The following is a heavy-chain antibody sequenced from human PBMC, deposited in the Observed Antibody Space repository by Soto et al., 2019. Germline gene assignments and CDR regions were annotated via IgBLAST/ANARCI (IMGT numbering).Heavy chain of an antibody. Sequence: GGSLRLSCAASGFTFSSYGMLWLRQAPGKGLEWVAVISYDGSNKYYADSVKGRFTISRDNSKNTLYLQMNSLRAEETAVYYCANSIGITMVQGVIPFDYWGQGTLVTVSS. D-gene: IGHD3-10*01. CDR1: GFTFSSYG. CDR2: ISYDGSNK. J-gene: IGHJ4*02. V-gene: IGHV3-30*18. CDR3: ANSIGITMVQGVIPFDY.